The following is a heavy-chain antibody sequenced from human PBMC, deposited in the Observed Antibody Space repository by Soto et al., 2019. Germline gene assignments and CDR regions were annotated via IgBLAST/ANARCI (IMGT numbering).Heavy chain of an antibody. Sequence: SVKVSCKASGGTFSSYAISWVRQAPGQGLEWMGGIIPIFGTANYAQKFQGRVTITADESTSTAYMELSSLRSEDTAVYYCARTSVRGVPYYYYGMDVWGQGTTVTVS. CDR1: GGTFSSYA. D-gene: IGHD3-10*01. CDR2: IIPIFGTA. CDR3: ARTSVRGVPYYYYGMDV. J-gene: IGHJ6*02. V-gene: IGHV1-69*13.